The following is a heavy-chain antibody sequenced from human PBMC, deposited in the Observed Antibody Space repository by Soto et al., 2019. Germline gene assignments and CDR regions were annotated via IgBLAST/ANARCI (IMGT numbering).Heavy chain of an antibody. CDR1: GFSFSDYA. CDR2: ISESGGST. CDR3: AKRSPYRSGWYSPILDY. D-gene: IGHD6-13*01. Sequence: GGSLRLSCAASGFSFSDYAMSWVRQAPGKGLEWVSVISESGGSTHYADSVRGRFTVSRDNSKNSLSLRMNSLRDEDTAVYFCAKRSPYRSGWYSPILDYWGQGALVTVSS. V-gene: IGHV3-23*01. J-gene: IGHJ4*02.